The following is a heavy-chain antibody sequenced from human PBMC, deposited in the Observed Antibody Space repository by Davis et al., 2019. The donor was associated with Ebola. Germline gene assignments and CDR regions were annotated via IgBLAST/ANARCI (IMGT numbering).Heavy chain of an antibody. CDR1: GDTFSSYA. CDR2: IIPIFDTA. J-gene: IGHJ6*02. V-gene: IGHV1-69*13. CDR3: ARRPGPDGYSYHGMDV. D-gene: IGHD5-24*01. Sequence: SVKVSCKASGDTFSSYALSWVRQARGQGLEWMGGIIPIFDTAHYAHHFQGRVTMTSDESTSTVYMELRSLRSDDTAVYYGARRPGPDGYSYHGMDVWGQGTTVTVSS.